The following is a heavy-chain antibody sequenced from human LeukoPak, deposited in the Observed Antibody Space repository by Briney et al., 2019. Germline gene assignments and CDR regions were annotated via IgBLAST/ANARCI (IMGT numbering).Heavy chain of an antibody. CDR1: GVSFSGYY. J-gene: IGHJ6*03. D-gene: IGHD5-18*01. Sequence: SETLSLTCAVYGVSFSGYYWSWIRQPPGKGLEWIGEINHSGSTNYNPSLKSRVTISVDTSKNQFSLKLSSVTAADTAVYYCARAGYSYGYYYYYYMDVWGKGTTVTVSS. CDR3: ARAGYSYGYYYYYYMDV. V-gene: IGHV4-34*01. CDR2: INHSGST.